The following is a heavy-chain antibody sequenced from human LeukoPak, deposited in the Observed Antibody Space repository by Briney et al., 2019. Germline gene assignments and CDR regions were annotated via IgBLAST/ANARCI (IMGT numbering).Heavy chain of an antibody. CDR2: INHSGST. D-gene: IGHD3-22*01. Sequence: SETLSLTCAVYGGSFSGYYWSWIRQPPGKGLEWIGEINHSGSTNYNPSLKSRVTISVDTSKNQFSLKLSSVTAADTAVYYCARALMDYYDSSGYFDYWGQGTLVTVSS. CDR1: GGSFSGYY. V-gene: IGHV4-34*01. J-gene: IGHJ4*02. CDR3: ARALMDYYDSSGYFDY.